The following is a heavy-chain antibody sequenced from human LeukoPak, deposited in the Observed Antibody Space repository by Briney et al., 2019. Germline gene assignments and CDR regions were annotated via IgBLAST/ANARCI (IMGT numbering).Heavy chain of an antibody. D-gene: IGHD2-15*01. J-gene: IGHJ4*02. CDR2: ISSSGSTI. V-gene: IGHV3-11*04. CDR3: ARAEGLVEVAATIVY. CDR1: GFTFSDYY. Sequence: PGGSLRLSCAASGFTFSDYYMSWIRQAPGKGLEWVSYISSSGSTIYYADSVKGRFTISRDNAKNSLYLQMNSLRAEDTAVYYCARAEGLVEVAATIVYWGQGTLVTVSS.